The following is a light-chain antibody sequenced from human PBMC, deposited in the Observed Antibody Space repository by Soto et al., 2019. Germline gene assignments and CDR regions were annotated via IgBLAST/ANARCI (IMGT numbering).Light chain of an antibody. CDR1: QSVSSSY. V-gene: IGKV3-20*01. Sequence: EIVLTQSPGTLSLSPGERATLSCRASQSVSSSYLAWYQQKPGQAPRLLIYGASSRSTGIPDRFSGSGSGTDFPLTISRLDPADFAVYYCQQYGSSLLVTFGPGTKVDI. CDR3: QQYGSSLLVT. J-gene: IGKJ3*01. CDR2: GAS.